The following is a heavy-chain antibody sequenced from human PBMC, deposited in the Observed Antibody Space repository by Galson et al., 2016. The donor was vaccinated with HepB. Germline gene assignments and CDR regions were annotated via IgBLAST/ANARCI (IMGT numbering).Heavy chain of an antibody. V-gene: IGHV4-34*01. CDR1: GGSFSGYY. CDR2: INHSGSS. Sequence: ETLSLPCAVYGGSFSGYYWRWLRQPPGKGLEWIGKINHSGSSNYNPSLKRRVTISVDTSKSQFSLELTSVTAADAAVYYCARGKSVRVVGYYYYYGMDVWGQGTTVTVS. CDR3: ARGKSVRVVGYYYYYGMDV. J-gene: IGHJ6*02. D-gene: IGHD3-10*02.